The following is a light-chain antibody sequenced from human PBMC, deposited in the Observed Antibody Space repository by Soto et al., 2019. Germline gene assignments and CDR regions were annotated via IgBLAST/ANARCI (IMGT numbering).Light chain of an antibody. CDR1: QSILYSSNNKNY. CDR3: QQYYSTPPYT. V-gene: IGKV4-1*01. Sequence: DILMTQSPDSLAVSLGERATINCKSSQSILYSSNNKNYLAWYQQKPGQPPKLLIYWASTRESGVPDRFSGSGSGTDFTLTISSLQAEDVAVYYCQQYYSTPPYTFGHGNKLEI. CDR2: WAS. J-gene: IGKJ2*01.